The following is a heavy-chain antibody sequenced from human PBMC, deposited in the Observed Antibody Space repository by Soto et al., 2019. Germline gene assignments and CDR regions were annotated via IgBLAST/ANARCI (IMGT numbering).Heavy chain of an antibody. CDR1: GGSFSGYY. V-gene: IGHV4-34*01. CDR3: ARGGPEDYYGSGSYSGWFDP. D-gene: IGHD3-10*01. J-gene: IGHJ5*02. Sequence: SETLSLTCAVYGGSFSGYYWSWIRQPPGKGLEWIGEINHSGSTNYNPSLKSRVTISVDTSKNQFSLKLSSVTAADTAVYYCARGGPEDYYGSGSYSGWFDPWGQGTLVTVSS. CDR2: INHSGST.